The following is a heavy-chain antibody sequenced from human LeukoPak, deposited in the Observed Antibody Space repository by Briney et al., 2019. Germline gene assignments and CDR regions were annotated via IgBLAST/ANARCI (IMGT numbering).Heavy chain of an antibody. CDR3: AKVGLERRRTFDY. V-gene: IGHV3-11*01. D-gene: IGHD1-1*01. CDR2: ISSSGSTI. Sequence: GGSLRLSCAASGFTFSNYYMSWIRQAPGKGLEWVSYISSSGSTIYYADSVKGRFTISRDNSKNTLYLQMNSLRAEDTAVYYCAKVGLERRRTFDYWGQGTLVTVSS. J-gene: IGHJ4*02. CDR1: GFTFSNYY.